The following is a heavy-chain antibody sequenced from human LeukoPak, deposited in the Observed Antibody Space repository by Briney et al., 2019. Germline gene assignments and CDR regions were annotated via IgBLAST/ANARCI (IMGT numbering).Heavy chain of an antibody. V-gene: IGHV4-34*01. CDR1: GGSFSGYY. CDR2: INHSGST. Sequence: SETLSLTCAVYGGSFSGYYWSWIGQPPGKGLEWIGEINHSGSTNYNPSLKSRVTISVDTSKNQFSLKLSSVTAADTAVYYCARTPKRQLWVKHNAFDIWGQGTMVTVSS. CDR3: ARTPKRQLWVKHNAFDI. D-gene: IGHD5-18*01. J-gene: IGHJ3*02.